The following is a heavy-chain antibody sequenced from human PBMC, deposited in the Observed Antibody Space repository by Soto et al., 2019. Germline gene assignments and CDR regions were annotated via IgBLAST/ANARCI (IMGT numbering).Heavy chain of an antibody. CDR2: SYWNDDR. D-gene: IGHD3-10*01. J-gene: IGHJ6*02. CDR3: AREARMVRGVIPCYCGMDV. V-gene: IGHV2-5*01. Sequence: GSGPSLVNPTQTLTLTCTFSGFSLTTSGVGVGWIRQPPGKALEYLGLSYWNDDRRYSPSLKNRLTIIKDASKNQVVLTMTDMDPVHTATYYCAREARMVRGVIPCYCGMDVWGQGITVTVSS. CDR1: GFSLTTSGVG.